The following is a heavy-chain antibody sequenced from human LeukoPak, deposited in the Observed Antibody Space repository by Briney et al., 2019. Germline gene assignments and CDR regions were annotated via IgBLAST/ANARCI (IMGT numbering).Heavy chain of an antibody. CDR2: ISSSSTYM. J-gene: IGHJ3*02. Sequence: GGSLRLSCAASGFTFNTYSMNWVRQAPGKGLEWVSSISSSSTYMSHADSVKGRFTISRDNPKSSLYLQMNSLRADDTAIYYCAKDPSPFDIWGQGTMVTVSS. CDR1: GFTFNTYS. V-gene: IGHV3-21*04. CDR3: AKDPSPFDI.